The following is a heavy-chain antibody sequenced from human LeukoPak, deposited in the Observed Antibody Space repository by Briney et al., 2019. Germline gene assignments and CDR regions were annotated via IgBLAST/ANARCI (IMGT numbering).Heavy chain of an antibody. CDR1: GFTFSSYS. CDR3: ARVEYSYGPTDLNFGY. D-gene: IGHD5-18*01. Sequence: GGSLRLSCAASGFTFSSYSMNWVRQAPGKGLEWVSSISSSSSYIYYADSVKGRFTISRDNAKNSLYLQMNSLRAEDTAVYYCARVEYSYGPTDLNFGYWGQETLVTVSS. V-gene: IGHV3-21*01. J-gene: IGHJ4*02. CDR2: ISSSSSYI.